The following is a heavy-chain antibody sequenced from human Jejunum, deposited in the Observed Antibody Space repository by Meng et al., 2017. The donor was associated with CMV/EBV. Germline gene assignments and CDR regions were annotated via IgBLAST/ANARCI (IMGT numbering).Heavy chain of an antibody. Sequence: SGFTFSDYAMNWVRQAPGKGLEWVSSISGSRGTTYYGDSVKGRFTISRDNSNNRLFLQMNSLRVEDTAVYYCAKGGLYGTYYGIEYWGQGILVTVSS. D-gene: IGHD1-26*01. V-gene: IGHV3-23*01. CDR3: AKGGLYGTYYGIEY. J-gene: IGHJ4*02. CDR1: GFTFSDYA. CDR2: ISGSRGTT.